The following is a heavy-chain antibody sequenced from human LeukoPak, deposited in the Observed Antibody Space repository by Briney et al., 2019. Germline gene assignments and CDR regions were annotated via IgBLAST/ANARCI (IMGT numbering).Heavy chain of an antibody. CDR2: IYYSGST. CDR1: GGSISSGSYY. Sequence: PSQTLSLTCTVSGGSISSGSYYWSWIRQPPGKGLEWIGYIYYSGSTNYNPSLKSRVTISLDTSKNQFSLKLSSVTAADTAVYYCARVQEPKDCSSTSCYPDYWGQGTLVTVSS. CDR3: ARVQEPKDCSSTSCYPDY. V-gene: IGHV4-61*01. J-gene: IGHJ4*02. D-gene: IGHD2-2*01.